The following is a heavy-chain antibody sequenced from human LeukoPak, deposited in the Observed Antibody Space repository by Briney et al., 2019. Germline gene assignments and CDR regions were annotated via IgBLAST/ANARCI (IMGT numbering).Heavy chain of an antibody. V-gene: IGHV3-21*04. J-gene: IGHJ4*02. CDR3: AKVDTAMVTFDY. Sequence: PGGSLRLSCAASGFTFSSYSMNWVRQAPGKGLEWVSSISSSSSYIYYADSVKGRFTISRDNAKNSLYLQMNSLRAEDTALYYCAKVDTAMVTFDYWGQGTLVTVSS. CDR1: GFTFSSYS. D-gene: IGHD5-18*01. CDR2: ISSSSSYI.